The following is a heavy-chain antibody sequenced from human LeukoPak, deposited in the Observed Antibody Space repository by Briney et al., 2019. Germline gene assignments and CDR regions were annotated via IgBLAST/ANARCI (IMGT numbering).Heavy chain of an antibody. V-gene: IGHV3-30-3*01. CDR1: GFTFSSYA. D-gene: IGHD6-13*01. J-gene: IGHJ5*02. CDR3: ANVIAAA. CDR2: ISYDGSNK. Sequence: GGSLRLSCAASGFTFSSYAMHWVRQAPGKGLEWVAVISYDGSNKYYADSVKGRFTISRDNSKNTLYLQMNSLRAEDTAVYYCANVIAAAWGQGTLVTVSS.